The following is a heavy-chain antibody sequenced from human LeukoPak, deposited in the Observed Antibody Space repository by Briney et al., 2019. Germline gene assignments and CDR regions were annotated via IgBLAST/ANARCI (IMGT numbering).Heavy chain of an antibody. J-gene: IGHJ4*02. CDR2: YDGGKK. D-gene: IGHD3-3*02. CDR3: VRNRNLKMTSTGILGN. Sequence: GGSLRLSCAASQFTFSNYAFHWVRQAPGKGLEWVATYDGGKKDYADSVKGRFTISRDNSRDTLYLQMNSLTVDDTAVYYCVRNRNLKMTSTGILGNWGLGTLVIVSS. CDR1: QFTFSNYA. V-gene: IGHV3-30*04.